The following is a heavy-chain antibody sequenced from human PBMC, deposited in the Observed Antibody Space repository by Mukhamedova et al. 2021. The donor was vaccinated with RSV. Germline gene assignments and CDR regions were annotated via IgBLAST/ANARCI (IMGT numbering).Heavy chain of an antibody. CDR3: ARVYDSSGYLNYYFDY. Sequence: SRVTISVDTSKNQFSLKLSSVTAADTAVYYCARVYDSSGYLNYYFDYWGQGTLVTVSS. J-gene: IGHJ4*02. D-gene: IGHD3-22*01. V-gene: IGHV4-59*01.